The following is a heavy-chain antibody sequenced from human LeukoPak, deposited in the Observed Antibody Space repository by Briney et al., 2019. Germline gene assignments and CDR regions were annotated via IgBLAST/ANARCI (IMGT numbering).Heavy chain of an antibody. J-gene: IGHJ3*02. CDR3: ARFTVTTFLGAFDI. CDR2: IYYSGST. D-gene: IGHD4-17*01. V-gene: IGHV4-59*01. Sequence: SETLSLTCTVSGGSISSYYWSWIRQPPGKGLEWIGYIYYSGSTNYNPSLKSRVTISVDTSKNQFSLKLSSVTAADTAVYYCARFTVTTFLGAFDIWGQGTMVTVSS. CDR1: GGSISSYY.